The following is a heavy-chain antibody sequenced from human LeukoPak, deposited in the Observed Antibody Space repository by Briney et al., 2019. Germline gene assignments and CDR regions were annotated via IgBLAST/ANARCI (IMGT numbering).Heavy chain of an antibody. Sequence: GGSLRLSCAASGFTFSSYAMHWVRQAPGKGLEWVAVISYDGSNKYYADSVKGRFTISRDNSKNTLYLQMNSLRAEDTAVYYCARDPDGYWGQGTLVTDSS. CDR2: ISYDGSNK. CDR1: GFTFSSYA. V-gene: IGHV3-30*04. CDR3: ARDPDGY. J-gene: IGHJ4*02.